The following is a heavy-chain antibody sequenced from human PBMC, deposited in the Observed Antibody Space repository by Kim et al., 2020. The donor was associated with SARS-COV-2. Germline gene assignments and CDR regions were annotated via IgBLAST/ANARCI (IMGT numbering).Heavy chain of an antibody. D-gene: IGHD2-15*01. V-gene: IGHV3-30*18. J-gene: IGHJ4*02. CDR2: VSYDGSNE. Sequence: GGSLRLSCTASGITVFSNGMYWVRQAPVKGLEWVAVVSYDGSNENYADSVKGRFTISRDKSKNTLYLQMNSLTVEDTAVYYCAKSRYTRDGDFDYWGQGTLVTVSS. CDR1: GITVFSNG. CDR3: AKSRYTRDGDFDY.